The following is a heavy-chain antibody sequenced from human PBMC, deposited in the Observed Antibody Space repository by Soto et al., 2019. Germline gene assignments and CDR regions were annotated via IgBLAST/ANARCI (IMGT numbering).Heavy chain of an antibody. Sequence: LGGSLRLSCAASGFTFSSYSMNWVRQAPGKGLEWVSSISSSSSYIYYADSVKGRFTISRDNAKNSLYLQMNSLRAEDTAVYYCARDGGFLECNAFDIWGQGTMVTVSS. CDR2: ISSSSSYI. J-gene: IGHJ3*02. CDR1: GFTFSSYS. CDR3: ARDGGFLECNAFDI. D-gene: IGHD3-3*01. V-gene: IGHV3-21*01.